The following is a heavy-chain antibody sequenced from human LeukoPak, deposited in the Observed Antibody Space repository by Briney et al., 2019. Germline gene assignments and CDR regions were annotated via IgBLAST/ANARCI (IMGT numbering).Heavy chain of an antibody. V-gene: IGHV1-69*13. Sequence: ASVKVSCKASRGTFSSYAINWVRQAPGQGLEWMGGIIPIFGTANYAQKFQGRVTITADESTSTAYMELSSLRSEDTAVYYCARDRDTAMAGFDYWGQGTLVTVSS. D-gene: IGHD5-18*01. CDR1: RGTFSSYA. J-gene: IGHJ4*02. CDR2: IIPIFGTA. CDR3: ARDRDTAMAGFDY.